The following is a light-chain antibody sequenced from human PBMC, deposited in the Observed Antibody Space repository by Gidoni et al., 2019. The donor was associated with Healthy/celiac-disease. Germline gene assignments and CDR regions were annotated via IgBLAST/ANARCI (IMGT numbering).Light chain of an antibody. CDR2: AAS. Sequence: AIRLTQSPSSFSASTGDRVTITCRASQGISRYLAWDQQKPGKAPKLLIYAASTLQSGVPSRFSGSGAGTDFTLTISCLQSEDFATYYCQQYDSYPKTFGQGTKVEIK. V-gene: IGKV1-8*01. J-gene: IGKJ1*01. CDR1: QGISRY. CDR3: QQYDSYPKT.